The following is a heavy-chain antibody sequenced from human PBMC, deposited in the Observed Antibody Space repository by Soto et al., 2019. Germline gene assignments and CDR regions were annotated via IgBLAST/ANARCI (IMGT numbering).Heavy chain of an antibody. D-gene: IGHD3-22*01. CDR1: GGSISSYY. Sequence: PSETLSLTCTVSGGSISSYYWSWIRQPPEKGLEWIGYIYYSGSTNYNPSLKSRVTISVDTSKNQFSLKLSSVTAADTAVYYCARAASSGYYKPFNFDYWGQGTLVTVSS. CDR3: ARAASSGYYKPFNFDY. V-gene: IGHV4-59*01. J-gene: IGHJ4*02. CDR2: IYYSGST.